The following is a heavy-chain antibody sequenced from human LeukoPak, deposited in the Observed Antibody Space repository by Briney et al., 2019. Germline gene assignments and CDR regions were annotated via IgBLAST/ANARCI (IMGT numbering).Heavy chain of an antibody. D-gene: IGHD1-26*01. V-gene: IGHV1-69*05. Sequence: VASVKVSCKASGGTFSSYAMRWVRQARGQGLAGMGGIIPIFGTANYAQKFQGRVTITTDESTSTAYMELSSLRSEDTAVYYCARDNSGSYSFDYWGQGILVTVSS. CDR2: IIPIFGTA. J-gene: IGHJ4*02. CDR1: GGTFSSYA. CDR3: ARDNSGSYSFDY.